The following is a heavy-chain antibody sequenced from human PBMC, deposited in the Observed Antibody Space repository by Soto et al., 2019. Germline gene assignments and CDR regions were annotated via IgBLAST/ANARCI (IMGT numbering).Heavy chain of an antibody. Sequence: QVQLQESGPGLVKPSETLSLTCSVSGGSVSSGSYSWSWMRQPPGKGLEWIGYVYPSGTTNYNPSLKRRVTISVDTSKSQFSLKRSSVTAADTAVYYCARGGGSYYIAYWGQGTLVTVSS. D-gene: IGHD1-26*01. CDR1: GGSVSSGSYS. CDR2: VYPSGTT. CDR3: ARGGGSYYIAY. J-gene: IGHJ4*02. V-gene: IGHV4-61*01.